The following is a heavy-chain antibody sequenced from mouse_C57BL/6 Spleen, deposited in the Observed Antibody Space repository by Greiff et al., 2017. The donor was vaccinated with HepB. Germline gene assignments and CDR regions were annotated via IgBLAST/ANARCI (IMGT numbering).Heavy chain of an antibody. CDR1: GFNIKNTY. CDR2: IDPANGNT. CDR3: ARDDYDEGAWFAY. Sequence: EVKLVESVAELVRPGASVKLSCTASGFNIKNTYMHWVKQRPEQGLEWIGRIDPANGNTKYAPKFQGKATITADTSSNAAYLQLSSLTSEDTAIYYCARDDYDEGAWFAYWGQGTLVTVSA. D-gene: IGHD2-4*01. V-gene: IGHV14-3*01. J-gene: IGHJ3*01.